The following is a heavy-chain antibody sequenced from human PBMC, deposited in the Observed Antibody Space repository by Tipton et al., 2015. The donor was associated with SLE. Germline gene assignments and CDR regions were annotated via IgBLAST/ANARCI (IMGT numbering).Heavy chain of an antibody. V-gene: IGHV4-4*08. CDR2: TYSSGST. Sequence: TLSLTCTVSGDSISNYYWSWIRQPPGKGLEWIGHTYSSGSTHYNPSLKSRVLISADPSKSRFSLKVTSVTAADTAVYYCARAPSFMVRRFTVYHFDSWGQGTRVTDSS. D-gene: IGHD3-10*01. CDR1: GDSISNYY. J-gene: IGHJ4*02. CDR3: ARAPSFMVRRFTVYHFDS.